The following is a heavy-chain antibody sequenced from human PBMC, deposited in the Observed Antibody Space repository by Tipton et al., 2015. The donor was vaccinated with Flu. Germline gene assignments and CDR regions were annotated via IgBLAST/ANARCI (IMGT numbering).Heavy chain of an antibody. V-gene: IGHV4-38-2*01. CDR3: ARGLYGSGSYQRRYFDS. CDR2: VNHNGNT. J-gene: IGHJ4*02. D-gene: IGHD3-10*01. CDR1: GDSIRSGYY. Sequence: TLSLTCAVSGDSIRSGYYWGWIRQPPGRGLEWIGNVNHNGNTYHNPSLKSRVTISVDTSKNQFSLKLTSVTAADTAVYYCARGLYGSGSYQRRYFDSWGQGTLVTVSS.